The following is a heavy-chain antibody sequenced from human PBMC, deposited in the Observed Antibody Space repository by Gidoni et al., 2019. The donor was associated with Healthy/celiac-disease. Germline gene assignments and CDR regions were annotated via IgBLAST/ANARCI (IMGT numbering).Heavy chain of an antibody. J-gene: IGHJ2*01. Sequence: EVQLLESGGYLIQPGGSLRLSCASSGFTFRTYAMCGCRHAPGKGLEWVSAIDGSGGFTNYADSVRDRFTISRDNSKNTLYLQMTSLRADDTALYYCAKSFVGSGDYVWYFDLWGRGTLVTVSS. CDR3: AKSFVGSGDYVWYFDL. D-gene: IGHD3-10*01. V-gene: IGHV3-23*01. CDR2: IDGSGGFT. CDR1: GFTFRTYA.